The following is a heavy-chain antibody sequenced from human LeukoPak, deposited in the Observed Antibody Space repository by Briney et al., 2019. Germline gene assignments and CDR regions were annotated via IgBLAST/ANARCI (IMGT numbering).Heavy chain of an antibody. J-gene: IGHJ6*02. V-gene: IGHV3-30*02. CDR1: GFTFSSYG. Sequence: GGSLRLSCAASGFTFSSYGMHWVRQAPGRGLEWVAFIRYDGSNKYYADSVKGRFTISRDNSKNTLYLQMNSLRAEDTAVYYCATDVYYYGSGSYYSSGPYYGMDVWGQGTTVTVSS. CDR2: IRYDGSNK. D-gene: IGHD3-10*01. CDR3: ATDVYYYGSGSYYSSGPYYGMDV.